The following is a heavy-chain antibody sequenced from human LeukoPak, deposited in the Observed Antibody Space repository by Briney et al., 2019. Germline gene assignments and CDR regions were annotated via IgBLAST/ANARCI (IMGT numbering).Heavy chain of an antibody. V-gene: IGHV3-33*06. CDR2: IWYDGSNE. Sequence: GGSLRPSCAASGFTFSSYGMHWVRQAPGKGLEWVAVIWYDGSNEYYADSVKGRFTISRDNSKNTLYLQMNSLRVEDTAVYYCAKDWGASDYWGQGTLVTVSS. J-gene: IGHJ4*02. CDR3: AKDWGASDY. D-gene: IGHD1-26*01. CDR1: GFTFSSYG.